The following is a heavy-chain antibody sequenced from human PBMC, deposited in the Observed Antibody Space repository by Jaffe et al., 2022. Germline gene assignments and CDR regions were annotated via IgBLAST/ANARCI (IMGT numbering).Heavy chain of an antibody. D-gene: IGHD4-4*01. Sequence: EVQLLESGGGLVQPGGSLRLSCAASGFTFSSYAMSWVRQAPGKGLEWVSAISGSGGSTYYADSVKGRFTISRDNSKNTLYLQMNSLRAEDTAVYYCAKDSYGNHYYYYYMDVWGKGTTVTVSS. V-gene: IGHV3-23*01. CDR1: GFTFSSYA. CDR2: ISGSGGST. J-gene: IGHJ6*03. CDR3: AKDSYGNHYYYYYMDV.